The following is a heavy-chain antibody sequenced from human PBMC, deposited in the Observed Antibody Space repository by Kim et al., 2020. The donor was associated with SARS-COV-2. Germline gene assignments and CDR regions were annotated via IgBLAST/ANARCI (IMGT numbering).Heavy chain of an antibody. CDR2: FDPEGGET. Sequence: ASVKVSCKVSGYTLTELSMHWVRQAPGKGLEWMGGFDPEGGETIYAQKFQGRVTMTEDTSTDTAYMELSSLRSEDTAVYYCATLDSSGYYKEYYFDYWGQGTLVTVSS. V-gene: IGHV1-24*01. D-gene: IGHD3-22*01. J-gene: IGHJ4*02. CDR1: GYTLTELS. CDR3: ATLDSSGYYKEYYFDY.